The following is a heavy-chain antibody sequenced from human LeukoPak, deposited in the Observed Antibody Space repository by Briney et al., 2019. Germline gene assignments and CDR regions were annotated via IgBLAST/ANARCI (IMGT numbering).Heavy chain of an antibody. V-gene: IGHV3-30*14. CDR3: ARDFSSSDENGGFDP. D-gene: IGHD6-13*01. CDR1: GFSFSKYA. Sequence: PGGSLRLSCAASGFSFSKYAMHWVRQAPGKGLEWVAVISFDETKKYYADSVKGRFTISRDNSKNTLYLQMNSLRAEDTAVYYCARDFSSSDENGGFDPWGQGTLVTVSS. J-gene: IGHJ5*02. CDR2: ISFDETKK.